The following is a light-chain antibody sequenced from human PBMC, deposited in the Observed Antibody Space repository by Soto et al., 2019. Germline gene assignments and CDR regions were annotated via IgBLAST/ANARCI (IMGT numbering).Light chain of an antibody. Sequence: EIVMTQSPATLSVSPGERATLSCRASQTISSDLAWYQQKPGQAPRLLVYGASTRATGIPGRFSGSGSGLEFTLTISSLQSEDSAFYFCQQHNRWPGTFGQGTKVEIK. V-gene: IGKV3-15*01. J-gene: IGKJ2*01. CDR1: QTISSD. CDR3: QQHNRWPGT. CDR2: GAS.